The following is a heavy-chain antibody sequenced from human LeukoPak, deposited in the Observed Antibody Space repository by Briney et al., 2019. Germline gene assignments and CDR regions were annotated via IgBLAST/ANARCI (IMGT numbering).Heavy chain of an antibody. CDR3: ARDYYDSSGYYYQGPKTFDI. Sequence: SVPVSCKASGYTFTGYYMHWVRQAPGQGLEWMGWINPISGGTNCAQKFQGRHTMTRPKTISTAYMELSRLRSDHTAVYYCARDYYDSSGYYYQGPKTFDIWGQGT. J-gene: IGHJ3*02. CDR2: INPISGGT. V-gene: IGHV1-2*02. CDR1: GYTFTGYY. D-gene: IGHD3-22*01.